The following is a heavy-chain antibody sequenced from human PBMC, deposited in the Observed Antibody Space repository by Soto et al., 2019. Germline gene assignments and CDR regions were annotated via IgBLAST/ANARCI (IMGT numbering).Heavy chain of an antibody. Sequence: SETLSLTCAVYGGSFSGYYWSWIRQPPGKGLEWIGEINHSGSTNYNPSLKSRVTISVDASKNQFSLKLSSVTAADTAVYYCARGRSGYDFWSGYYVYWGQGTLVTVSS. V-gene: IGHV4-34*01. J-gene: IGHJ4*02. CDR3: ARGRSGYDFWSGYYVY. D-gene: IGHD3-3*01. CDR1: GGSFSGYY. CDR2: INHSGST.